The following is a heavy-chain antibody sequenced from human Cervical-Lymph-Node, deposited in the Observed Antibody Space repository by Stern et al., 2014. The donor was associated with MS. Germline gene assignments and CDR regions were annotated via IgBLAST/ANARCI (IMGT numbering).Heavy chain of an antibody. J-gene: IGHJ3*02. CDR1: GFTFSSYS. CDR3: ARDYHYYYSSGYYDDAFDI. Sequence: EDQLVESGGGLVKPGGSLRLSCAASGFTFSSYSMNWVRQAPGKGLEWVSSISSSSSYIYYADSVKGRFTLSRDNATNSLYLRQDSLRAEDTAVYYCARDYHYYYSSGYYDDAFDIWGQGTMVTVSS. V-gene: IGHV3-21*01. CDR2: ISSSSSYI. D-gene: IGHD3-22*01.